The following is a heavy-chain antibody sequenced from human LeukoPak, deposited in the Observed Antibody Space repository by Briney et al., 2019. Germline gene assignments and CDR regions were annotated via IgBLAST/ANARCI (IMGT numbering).Heavy chain of an antibody. J-gene: IGHJ4*02. D-gene: IGHD5-18*01. V-gene: IGHV4-34*01. CDR1: GGSFSGYY. CDR3: ARLVDTAMDYDY. CDR2: INHSGST. Sequence: SETLSLTCAVYGGSFSGYYWSWIRQPPGKGLEWIGEINHSGSTNYNPSLKSRVTISVDTSKNQFSLKLSSVTAADTAVYYCARLVDTAMDYDYWGQGTLVTVSS.